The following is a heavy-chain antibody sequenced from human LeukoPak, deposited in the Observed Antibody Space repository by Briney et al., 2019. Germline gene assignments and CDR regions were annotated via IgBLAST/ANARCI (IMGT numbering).Heavy chain of an antibody. J-gene: IGHJ4*02. CDR1: GGSISSSNW. CDR3: ARDRRGSGRGFDY. CDR2: IYHSGST. V-gene: IGHV4-4*02. D-gene: IGHD6-19*01. Sequence: PSGTLSLTCAVSGGSISSSNWWSWVRQPPGKGLEWIGEIYHSGSTNYNPSLKSRVTISVDKSKNQFSLKLSSVTAADTAVYYCARDRRGSGRGFDYWGQGTLVTVSS.